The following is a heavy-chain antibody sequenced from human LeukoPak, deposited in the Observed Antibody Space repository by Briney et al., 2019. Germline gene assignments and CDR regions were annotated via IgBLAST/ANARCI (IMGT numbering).Heavy chain of an antibody. CDR1: GGSISSYY. D-gene: IGHD3-16*01. V-gene: IGHV4-59*01. CDR3: ARVRSRMITFRGVPAAFDY. J-gene: IGHJ4*02. CDR2: IYYSGST. Sequence: SETLSLTCTVSGGSISSYYWSWIRQPPGKGLEWIGYIYYSGSTNYNPSLKSRVTISVDTSKNQFSLKLSSVTAADTAVYYCARVRSRMITFRGVPAAFDYWGQGTLVTVSS.